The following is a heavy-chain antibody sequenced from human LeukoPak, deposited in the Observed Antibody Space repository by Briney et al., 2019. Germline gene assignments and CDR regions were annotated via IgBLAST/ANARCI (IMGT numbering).Heavy chain of an antibody. Sequence: SETLSLTCTVSGDSISSYYWSWIRQPPGKGLEWIGYIHYSGSTNYNPSLKSRVTISVDTSKNQFSLKLSSVTAADTAVYYCATRGRVTSPGYYYYYYMDVWGKGTTVTVSS. V-gene: IGHV4-59*01. CDR1: GDSISSYY. D-gene: IGHD2-21*02. J-gene: IGHJ6*03. CDR3: ATRGRVTSPGYYYYYYMDV. CDR2: IHYSGST.